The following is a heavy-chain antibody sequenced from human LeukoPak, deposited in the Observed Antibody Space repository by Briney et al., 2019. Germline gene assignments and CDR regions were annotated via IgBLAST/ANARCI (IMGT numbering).Heavy chain of an antibody. Sequence: SETLSLICSVSGGSISGYYWSWIRQPAGKGLEWIGRIYTSGSTNYNSSLKSRVTMSVDTSKNQFSLKLSYVTAADTAVYYCARVDVFGVVSSDYYYYYMDVWGKGTTVTVSS. CDR3: ARVDVFGVVSSDYYYYYMDV. CDR2: IYTSGST. D-gene: IGHD3-3*01. J-gene: IGHJ6*03. V-gene: IGHV4-4*07. CDR1: GGSISGYY.